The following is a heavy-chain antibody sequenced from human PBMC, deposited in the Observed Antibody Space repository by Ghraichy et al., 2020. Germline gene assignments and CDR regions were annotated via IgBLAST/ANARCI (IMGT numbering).Heavy chain of an antibody. CDR1: GFTFSSYS. CDR3: ARTIAAAGSVRSFDY. Sequence: GESLNISCAASGFTFSSYSMNWVRQAPGKGLEWVSSISSSSSYIYYADSVKGRFTISRDNAKNSLYLQMNSLRAEDTAVYYCARTIAAAGSVRSFDYWGQGTLVTVSS. J-gene: IGHJ4*02. CDR2: ISSSSSYI. D-gene: IGHD6-13*01. V-gene: IGHV3-21*01.